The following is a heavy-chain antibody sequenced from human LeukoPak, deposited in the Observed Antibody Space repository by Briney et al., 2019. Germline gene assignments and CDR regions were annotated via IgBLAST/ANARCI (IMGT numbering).Heavy chain of an antibody. D-gene: IGHD1-26*01. CDR3: ARDLSGFDY. CDR2: IYTSGST. CDR1: GGSFSGYY. V-gene: IGHV4-4*07. Sequence: PSETLSLTCAVYGGSFSGYYWSWIRQPAGKGLEWIGRIYTSGSTNYNPSLKSRVTMSVDTSNNQFSLRLTSVTAADTAVYYCARDLSGFDYWGQGTLVTVSS. J-gene: IGHJ4*02.